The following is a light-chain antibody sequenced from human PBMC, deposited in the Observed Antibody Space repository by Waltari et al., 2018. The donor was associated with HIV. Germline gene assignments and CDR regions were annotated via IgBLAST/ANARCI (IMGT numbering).Light chain of an antibody. J-gene: IGLJ2*01. Sequence: SDLTQPASLSGSPGQSITISCTGTSSDVGGYNYVSLYQQHSGKAPKLMIYEVSNRPSGVSNRFSGSKSGNTASLTISGLQAEDEAYYYCSAYTGTSTHVVFGGGTKLTVL. CDR1: SSDVGGYNY. CDR2: EVS. V-gene: IGLV2-14*01. CDR3: SAYTGTSTHVV.